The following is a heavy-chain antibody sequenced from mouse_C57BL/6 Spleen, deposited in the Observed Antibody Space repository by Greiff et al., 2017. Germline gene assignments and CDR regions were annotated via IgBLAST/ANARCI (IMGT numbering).Heavy chain of an antibody. D-gene: IGHD1-1*01. CDR1: GYSITSGYY. V-gene: IGHV3-6*01. CDR2: ISYDGSN. CDR3: ASQGYGSSYGYFDV. J-gene: IGHJ1*03. Sequence: EVQLQQSGPGLVKPSQSLSLTCSVTGYSITSGYYWTWIRQFPGNKLEWMGYISYDGSNNYNPSLKNRISITRDTSKNQFFLKLNSVTTEDTATYYCASQGYGSSYGYFDVWGTGTTVTVSS.